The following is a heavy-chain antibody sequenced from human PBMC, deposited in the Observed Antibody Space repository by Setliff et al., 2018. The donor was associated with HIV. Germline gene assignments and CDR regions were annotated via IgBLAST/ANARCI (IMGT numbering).Heavy chain of an antibody. Sequence: PSETLSLTCSLSGGSISSYHWNWIRQPPGKGLEWIGYIYYSGGTNDNPSLKSRVTISVDTSKNQFSLKLSSVTAADTAVYYCARDHIVATIRDYYYGMDVWGQGTTVTVSS. CDR3: ARDHIVATIRDYYYGMDV. D-gene: IGHD5-12*01. V-gene: IGHV4-59*01. CDR1: GGSISSYH. J-gene: IGHJ6*02. CDR2: IYYSGGT.